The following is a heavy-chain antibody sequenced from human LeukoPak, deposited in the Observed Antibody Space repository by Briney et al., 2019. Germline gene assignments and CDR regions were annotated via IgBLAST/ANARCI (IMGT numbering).Heavy chain of an antibody. V-gene: IGHV4-59*06. CDR1: GGSISSYY. CDR3: ARVLAAVEVVDY. CDR2: IYYSGST. J-gene: IGHJ4*02. D-gene: IGHD6-13*01. Sequence: SETLSLTCTVSGGSISSYYWSWIRQHPGKGLEWIGYIYYSGSTYYNPSLKSRITISVDTSKNQFSLKLSSVTAADTAVYYCARVLAAVEVVDYWGQGTLVTVSS.